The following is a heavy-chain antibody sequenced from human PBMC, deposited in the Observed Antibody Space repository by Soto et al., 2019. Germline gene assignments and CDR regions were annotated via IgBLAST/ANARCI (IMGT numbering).Heavy chain of an antibody. CDR1: GFTFTNYF. V-gene: IGHV1-46*01. CDR3: ARGDGRGSSGFYYYYGMDV. D-gene: IGHD6-25*01. J-gene: IGHJ6*02. Sequence: QVQLVQSGAEVKKPGASVKVSCKASGFTFTNYFFHWVRQAPRQGLERMGIISPSDGSTNYVQSLQGRITMTSDTSTSTVYMELSSLRSEDTAVYYCARGDGRGSSGFYYYYGMDVWGHGTTVTVSS. CDR2: ISPSDGST.